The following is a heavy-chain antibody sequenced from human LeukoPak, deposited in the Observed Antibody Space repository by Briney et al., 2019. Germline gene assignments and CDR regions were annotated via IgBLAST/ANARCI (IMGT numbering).Heavy chain of an antibody. CDR2: ISGSGGST. J-gene: IGHJ4*02. CDR3: AKHPLNYYGSGSYYSY. V-gene: IGHV3-23*01. Sequence: GSLRLSCAASGFTFSSYGMSWVRQAPGKGLEWVSAISGSGGSTYYADSVKGRFTISRDNSKNTLYLQMNSLRAEDTAVYYCAKHPLNYYGSGSYYSYWGQGTLVTVSS. D-gene: IGHD3-10*01. CDR1: GFTFSSYG.